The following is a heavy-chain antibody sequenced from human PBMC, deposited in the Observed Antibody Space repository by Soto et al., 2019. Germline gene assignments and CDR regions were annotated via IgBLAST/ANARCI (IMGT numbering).Heavy chain of an antibody. CDR1: GGSISSSSYY. D-gene: IGHD1-26*01. V-gene: IGHV4-39*01. CDR2: IYYSGST. Sequence: QLQLQESGPGLVKPSETLSLTCTVSGGSISSSSYYWGWIRQPPGKGLEWIGNIYYSGSTSYNPSLKSRVTISVDTSKNQFSLKLSSVTAADTAVYYCARRSGSYYVENAFDIWGQGTMVTISS. CDR3: ARRSGSYYVENAFDI. J-gene: IGHJ3*02.